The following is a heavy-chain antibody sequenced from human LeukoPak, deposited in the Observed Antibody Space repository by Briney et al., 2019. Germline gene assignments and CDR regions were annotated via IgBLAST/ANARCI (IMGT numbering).Heavy chain of an antibody. V-gene: IGHV3-33*01. CDR2: IWYDGSNK. Sequence: GGSLRLSCAPSGFIFNDYGMNWVRQAPGKGLEWVAVIWYDGSNKYYADSVKGRFTISRDNSKNTLYLQMNSLGAEDTAVYYCARGGRTGSFGGYFDYWGQGTLVTVSS. J-gene: IGHJ4*02. D-gene: IGHD1-26*01. CDR1: GFIFNDYG. CDR3: ARGGRTGSFGGYFDY.